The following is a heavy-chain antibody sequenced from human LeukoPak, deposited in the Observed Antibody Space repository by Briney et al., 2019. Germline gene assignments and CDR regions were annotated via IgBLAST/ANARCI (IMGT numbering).Heavy chain of an antibody. J-gene: IGHJ3*02. CDR2: INPTGGDI. Sequence: GAPVKVSCKASGYTFTKYYIHWVRQAPGLGLEWMGLINPTGGDIHYAQKFQGRVTLTRDTSTSTVYMELSSLTSDDTAVYFCARESLGSNNTVVIVSKGHDAFDIWGQGTLVTVSS. D-gene: IGHD4-23*01. CDR3: ARESLGSNNTVVIVSKGHDAFDI. CDR1: GYTFTKYY. V-gene: IGHV1-46*01.